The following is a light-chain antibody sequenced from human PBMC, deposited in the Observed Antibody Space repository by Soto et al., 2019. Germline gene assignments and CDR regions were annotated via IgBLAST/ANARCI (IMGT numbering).Light chain of an antibody. J-gene: IGKJ4*01. V-gene: IGKV3-15*01. Sequence: EIPMTQSPATLPASTGERATLSCRASQSVSSNLAWYQQKPGQAPRLLIYGASTRATGIPARFSGSGSGTEFTLTISRLQSEDFAVYYCQQYNNGTPVTFGGGTKV. CDR1: QSVSSN. CDR3: QQYNNGTPVT. CDR2: GAS.